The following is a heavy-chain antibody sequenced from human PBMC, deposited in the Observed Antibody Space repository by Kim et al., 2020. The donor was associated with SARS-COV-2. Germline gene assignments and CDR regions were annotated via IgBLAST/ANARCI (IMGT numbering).Heavy chain of an antibody. Sequence: GGSLRLSCAASGFTFSSYGMHWVRQAPGKGLEWVAVISYDGSNKYYADSVKGRFTISRDNSKNTLYLQMNSLRAEDTAVYYCARESGGWYSSYYYGMDVWGQGTTVTVSS. J-gene: IGHJ6*02. V-gene: IGHV3-33*05. CDR2: ISYDGSNK. D-gene: IGHD6-19*01. CDR3: ARESGGWYSSYYYGMDV. CDR1: GFTFSSYG.